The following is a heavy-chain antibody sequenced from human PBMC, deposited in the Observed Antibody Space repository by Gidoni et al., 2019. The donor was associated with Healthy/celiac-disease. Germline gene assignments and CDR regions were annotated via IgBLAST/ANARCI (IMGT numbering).Heavy chain of an antibody. V-gene: IGHV3-7*01. CDR2: IKQDGSEK. Sequence: EVQLVESGGGLVQPGGSLRLSCAASGFTFSSYWMSWVRQAPGKGLEWVANIKQDGSEKYYVDSVKGRFTISRDNAKNSLYLQMNSLRAEDTAVYYCARETYYYDPKGGNYYYYGMDVWGQGTTVTVSS. J-gene: IGHJ6*02. D-gene: IGHD3-22*01. CDR3: ARETYYYDPKGGNYYYYGMDV. CDR1: GFTFSSYW.